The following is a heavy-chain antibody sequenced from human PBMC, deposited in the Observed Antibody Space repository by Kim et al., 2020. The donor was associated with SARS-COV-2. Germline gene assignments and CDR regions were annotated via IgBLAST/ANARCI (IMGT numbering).Heavy chain of an antibody. CDR2: ISDDGSTK. Sequence: GGSLRLSCAASGFTFNRPAMHWVRQAPGKGLEWVAIISDDGSTKYYADAVKGRFTISRDNSKNTLYLQMSSLRPEDTAVYYCARDLGGFGCFDYWGQGTLVTVSS. CDR1: GFTFNRPA. D-gene: IGHD1-26*01. J-gene: IGHJ4*02. V-gene: IGHV3-30*04. CDR3: ARDLGGFGCFDY.